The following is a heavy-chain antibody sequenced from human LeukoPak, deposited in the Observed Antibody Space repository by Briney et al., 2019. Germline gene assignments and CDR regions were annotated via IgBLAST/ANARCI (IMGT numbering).Heavy chain of an antibody. CDR3: ARGYYDLYYMDV. Sequence: SGGSLRLSCAASGFTFSNYWMHWVRQAPGKGLVWVSRINTDGSSTSYADSVKGRFTISRDNAKNTLRAEDTAVYYCARGYYDLYYMDVWGKGTTVTVSS. D-gene: IGHD3-22*01. CDR2: INTDGSST. V-gene: IGHV3-74*01. J-gene: IGHJ6*03. CDR1: GFTFSNYW.